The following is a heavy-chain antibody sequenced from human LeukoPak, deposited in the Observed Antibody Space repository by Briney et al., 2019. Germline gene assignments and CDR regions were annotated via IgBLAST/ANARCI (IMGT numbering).Heavy chain of an antibody. CDR1: GFTVSSYW. V-gene: IGHV3-7*03. D-gene: IGHD3-10*01. CDR3: ARDRPFYGSGSYYNP. CDR2: IKQDGSEK. Sequence: PGGSLRLSCAASGFTVSSYWISWVRQAPGKGLEWVANIKQDGSEKYYVDSVKGRFTISRDNAKNSLYLQMNSLRAEDTAVYYCARDRPFYGSGSYYNPWGQGTLVTVSS. J-gene: IGHJ5*02.